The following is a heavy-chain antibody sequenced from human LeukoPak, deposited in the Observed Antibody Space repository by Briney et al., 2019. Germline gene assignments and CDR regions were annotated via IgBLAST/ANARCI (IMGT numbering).Heavy chain of an antibody. Sequence: SETLSLTCTVSGGSISSYYWTWIRQPPGKGLEWIGYIYYSGSTNYNPSLKSRVTISVDTSKNQFSLKLSSVTAADTAVYYCARSYSTSSEIDYWGQGTLVTVSS. CDR1: GGSISSYY. V-gene: IGHV4-59*08. D-gene: IGHD6-6*01. J-gene: IGHJ4*02. CDR3: ARSYSTSSEIDY. CDR2: IYYSGST.